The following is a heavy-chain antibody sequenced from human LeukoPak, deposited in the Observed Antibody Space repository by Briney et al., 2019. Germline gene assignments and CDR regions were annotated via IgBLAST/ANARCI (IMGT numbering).Heavy chain of an antibody. CDR1: GFTFSSYW. Sequence: GGSLRLSCAASGFTFSSYWMQWVRQAPGKGLEWVANVKQDGSEKYYADSVKGRFIISRDNAKNALYLQMSSLRAEDTAIYYCARRYFDYWGQGTLVTVSS. J-gene: IGHJ4*02. V-gene: IGHV3-7*03. CDR3: ARRYFDY. CDR2: VKQDGSEK.